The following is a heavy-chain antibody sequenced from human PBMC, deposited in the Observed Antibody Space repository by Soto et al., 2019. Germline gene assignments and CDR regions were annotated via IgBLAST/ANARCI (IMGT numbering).Heavy chain of an antibody. V-gene: IGHV1-8*01. D-gene: IGHD5-18*01. CDR2: MNPNSGNT. CDR1: GYTFTSYD. Sequence: ASVKVSCRASGYTFTSYDINWVRQATGQGLEWMGWMNPNSGNTGYAQKFQGRVTMTRNTSISTAYMELSSLRSEDTAVYYCARGQPMTAYSTYGMGIWDQETTVAISS. CDR3: ARGQPMTAYSTYGMGI. J-gene: IGHJ6*02.